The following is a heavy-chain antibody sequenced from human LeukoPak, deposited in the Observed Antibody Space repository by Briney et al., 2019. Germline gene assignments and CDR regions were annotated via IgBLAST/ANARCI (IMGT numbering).Heavy chain of an antibody. J-gene: IGHJ4*02. V-gene: IGHV3-7*01. CDR3: TRDTIGSLDY. Sequence: PGGSLRLSCAASVFTFANSWMAWVRQAPGKGLEWVANIKQDGSTKHYADSLKGRFTISRDNPKNSLFLQMNNLRADDTAIYYCTRDTIGSLDYWGQGILVTVAS. D-gene: IGHD1-26*01. CDR1: VFTFANSW. CDR2: IKQDGSTK.